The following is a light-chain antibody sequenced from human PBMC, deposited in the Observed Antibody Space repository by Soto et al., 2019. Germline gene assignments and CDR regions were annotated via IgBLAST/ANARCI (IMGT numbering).Light chain of an antibody. CDR2: GAS. CDR3: QQYNTWLWT. CDR1: QSINAH. V-gene: IGKV3-15*01. J-gene: IGKJ1*01. Sequence: EVVMTQSPATLSVSPGERVTLSCRASQSINAHLAWYQQKPGQAPRLLIHGASTRATAIPARSSGSGFRTEFIXXMXSQXSEDFAVYYCQQYNTWLWTFGQGTKVEIQ.